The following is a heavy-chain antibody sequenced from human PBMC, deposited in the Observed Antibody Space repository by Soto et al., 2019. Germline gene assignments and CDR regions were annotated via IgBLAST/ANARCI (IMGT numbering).Heavy chain of an antibody. V-gene: IGHV3-33*01. CDR3: ARDGGPEWELLTVPTYFHYYYGMDV. Sequence: GGSLRLSCAASGFTFSSYGMHWVRQAPGKGLEWVAVIWYGGSNKYYADSVKGRFTISRGNSKNTLYLQMNSLRAEDTAVYYCARDGGPEWELLTVPTYFHYYYGMDVWGQGTTVTVSS. CDR1: GFTFSSYG. J-gene: IGHJ6*02. CDR2: IWYGGSNK. D-gene: IGHD1-26*01.